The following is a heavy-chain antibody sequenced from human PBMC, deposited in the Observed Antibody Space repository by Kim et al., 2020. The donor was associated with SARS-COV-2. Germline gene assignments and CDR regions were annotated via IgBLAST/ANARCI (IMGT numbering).Heavy chain of an antibody. D-gene: IGHD1-26*01. CDR1: GASISSSNW. Sequence: SETLSLTCAVSGASISSSNWWSWARQPPGKGLECIGVFYHSGSTNSNPSLKSRVTISVATSKTQFSLKLSSVTSADPAVYYFPRSLNLTGIVAATVGFD. V-gene: IGHV4-4*02. J-gene: IGHJ5*01. CDR2: FYHSGST. CDR3: PRSLNLTGIVAATVGFD.